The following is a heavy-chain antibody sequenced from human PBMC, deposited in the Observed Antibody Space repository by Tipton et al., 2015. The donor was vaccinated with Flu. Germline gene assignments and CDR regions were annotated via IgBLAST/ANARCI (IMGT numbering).Heavy chain of an antibody. CDR2: INYGGSS. V-gene: IGHV4-34*01. Sequence: TLSLTCAVYGGSFNGYYWTWIRQSPGKGLEWIGGINYGGSSTYHPSLRSRLTLSIDTSRKQFSLRLSSVTAADTAVYYCARAPYSDYDTSGSSFDYWGQGTLVTVSS. CDR1: GGSFNGYY. D-gene: IGHD3-22*01. J-gene: IGHJ4*02. CDR3: ARAPYSDYDTSGSSFDY.